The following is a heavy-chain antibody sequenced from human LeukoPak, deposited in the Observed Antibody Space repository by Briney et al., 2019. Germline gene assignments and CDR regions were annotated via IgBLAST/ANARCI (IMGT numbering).Heavy chain of an antibody. CDR2: ISSSSSYI. CDR3: AKDHGHSSGWHNDY. D-gene: IGHD6-19*01. Sequence: GGSPRLSCAASGFTFGGYWMSWVRQAPGKGLEWVSSISSSSSYIYYADSVKGRFTISRDNSKNTLYLQMNSLRAEDTAVYYCAKDHGHSSGWHNDYWGQGTLVTVSS. V-gene: IGHV3-21*04. CDR1: GFTFGGYW. J-gene: IGHJ4*02.